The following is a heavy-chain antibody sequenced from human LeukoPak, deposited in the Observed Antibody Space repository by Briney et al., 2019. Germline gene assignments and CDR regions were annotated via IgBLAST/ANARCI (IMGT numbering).Heavy chain of an antibody. Sequence: PSETLSLTCTVSGDSISRYDWSWIRQPPGKGLEWIGYIYYSGSTNYNPSLKSRVTISVDTSKNQFSLKLSSVTAADTAVYYCARHSVSPNYDILTGYYFGGDFDYWGQGTLVTVSS. J-gene: IGHJ4*02. CDR2: IYYSGST. CDR3: ARHSVSPNYDILTGYYFGGDFDY. CDR1: GDSISRYD. V-gene: IGHV4-59*08. D-gene: IGHD3-9*01.